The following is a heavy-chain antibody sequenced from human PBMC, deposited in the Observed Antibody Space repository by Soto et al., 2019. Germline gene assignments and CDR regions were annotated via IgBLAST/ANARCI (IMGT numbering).Heavy chain of an antibody. CDR3: ARPMPVGYFDY. D-gene: IGHD2-15*01. CDR1: GGSISSSSYY. Sequence: QLQLQESGPGLVKPSETLSLTCTVSGGSISSSSYYWGWIRQPPGKGLEWIGSIYYSGSTYYNPSLKSRVTISVDTSKNQFSLKLSSVTAADTAVYYCARPMPVGYFDYWGQGTLVTVS. J-gene: IGHJ4*02. CDR2: IYYSGST. V-gene: IGHV4-39*01.